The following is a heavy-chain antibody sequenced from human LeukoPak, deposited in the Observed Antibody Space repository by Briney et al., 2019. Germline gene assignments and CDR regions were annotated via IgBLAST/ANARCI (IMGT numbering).Heavy chain of an antibody. CDR3: ATVTHPTDFVVVPAARSDLGKFDY. D-gene: IGHD2-2*01. CDR2: INPYSGAT. Sequence: ASVKVSCNASGYTFTGDYLHWVRQPPGQGLEWMAWINPYSGATIRAQNFHGSSPLTSDTSISTTDMALTSLRSDDTAVYFSATVTHPTDFVVVPAARSDLGKFDYWGQGTLVTVSS. J-gene: IGHJ4*02. V-gene: IGHV1-2*02. CDR1: GYTFTGDY.